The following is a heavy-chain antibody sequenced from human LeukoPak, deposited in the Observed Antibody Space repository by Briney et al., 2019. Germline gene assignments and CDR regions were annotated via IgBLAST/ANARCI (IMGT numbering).Heavy chain of an antibody. J-gene: IGHJ4*02. V-gene: IGHV1-18*01. CDR1: GYTFTSYG. CDR2: ISAYNGNR. CDR3: ARNFYSNYLGVDY. D-gene: IGHD4-11*01. Sequence: ASVRVSCKASGYTFTSYGISWVRQAPGQGLEWMGWISAYNGNRNYAQKFQGRVSMTIDTSTRTTYMDLSSLRSDDTAVYFCARNFYSNYLGVDYWGQGTLVTVSS.